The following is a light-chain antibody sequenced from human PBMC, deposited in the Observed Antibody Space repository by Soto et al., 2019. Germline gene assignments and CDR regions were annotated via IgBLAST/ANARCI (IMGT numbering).Light chain of an antibody. CDR2: DAS. CDR3: QQRSNWPT. Sequence: EIVLTQSPATLSLSPGERATLSCRASQSLSSYLAWYQQKPGQAPRLLIYDASNRATGIPARFSGSGSGTDFTLTIRSLEPEDFAVYYCQQRSNWPTFGPGTKVDIK. V-gene: IGKV3-11*01. J-gene: IGKJ3*01. CDR1: QSLSSY.